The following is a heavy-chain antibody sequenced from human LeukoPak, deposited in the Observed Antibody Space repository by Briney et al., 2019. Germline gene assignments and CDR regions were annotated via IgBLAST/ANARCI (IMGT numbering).Heavy chain of an antibody. CDR2: IIPIFGTA. V-gene: IGHV1-69*01. Sequence: SVKVSCKASGGTFSSYAISWVRQAPGQGLEWMGGIIPIFGTASYAQKFQGRVTITADESTSTAYMELSSLRSEDTAVYYCARAITRGADAFDIWGQGTMVTVSS. D-gene: IGHD1-26*01. J-gene: IGHJ3*02. CDR1: GGTFSSYA. CDR3: ARAITRGADAFDI.